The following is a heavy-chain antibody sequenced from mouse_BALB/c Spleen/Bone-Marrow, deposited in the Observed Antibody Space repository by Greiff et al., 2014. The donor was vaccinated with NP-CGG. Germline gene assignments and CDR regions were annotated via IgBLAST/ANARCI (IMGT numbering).Heavy chain of an antibody. CDR3: ARHGFYGSRAIDY. CDR2: ISNGGGST. D-gene: IGHD1-1*01. CDR1: GFTFSSYT. V-gene: IGHV5-12-2*01. Sequence: DVHLVESGGGLVQPGGSLKLSCAASGFTFSSYTMSWVRQTPEKRLEWVAYISNGGGSTYYPDTVKGRFTISRDNAKNTLYLQMSSLKSEDTAMYYCARHGFYGSRAIDYWGQGTSVTVSS. J-gene: IGHJ4*01.